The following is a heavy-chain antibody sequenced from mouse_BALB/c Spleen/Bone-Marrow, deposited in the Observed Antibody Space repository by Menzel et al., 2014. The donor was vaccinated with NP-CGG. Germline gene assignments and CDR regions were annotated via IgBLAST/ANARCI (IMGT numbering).Heavy chain of an antibody. CDR1: GYVFTNYL. V-gene: IGHV1-54*03. Sequence: VHLVESGAELVRPGTSVKVSCKASGYVFTNYLIEWVKQRPGQGLEWIGVINPGSGDTNYNEKFKGKATLTADKSSSTAYMQLSSLTSDDSAVYFCARGHYYVNDYTFDYWGQGTTLTVSS. CDR2: INPGSGDT. D-gene: IGHD1-2*01. J-gene: IGHJ2*01. CDR3: ARGHYYVNDYTFDY.